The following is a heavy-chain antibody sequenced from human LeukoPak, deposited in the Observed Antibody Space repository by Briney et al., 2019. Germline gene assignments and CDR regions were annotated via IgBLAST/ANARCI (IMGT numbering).Heavy chain of an antibody. Sequence: PGKGLEWIGSVSHSGITYYNSSLNSRVTISVDTSKNQFSLKVNSVTAADTAVYYCARLVIPWGQGILVTVSS. CDR3: ARLVIP. V-gene: IGHV4-38-2*01. D-gene: IGHD3-10*01. J-gene: IGHJ5*02. CDR2: VSHSGIT.